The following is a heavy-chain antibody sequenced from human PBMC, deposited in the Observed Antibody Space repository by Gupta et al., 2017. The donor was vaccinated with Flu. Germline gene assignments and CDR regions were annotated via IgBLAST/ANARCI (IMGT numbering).Heavy chain of an antibody. J-gene: IGHJ4*02. D-gene: IGHD1-1*01. Sequence: FSSYAFNWVRQAPGEGLEWMGGIIPIFGQTTDAQKFQGRVTITADESTRTVYMDLSSRRSEDTALYFCARERGGVGNSFDYWGQGTLVTVS. CDR1: FSSYA. CDR2: IIPIFGQT. V-gene: IGHV1-69*01. CDR3: ARERGGVGNSFDY.